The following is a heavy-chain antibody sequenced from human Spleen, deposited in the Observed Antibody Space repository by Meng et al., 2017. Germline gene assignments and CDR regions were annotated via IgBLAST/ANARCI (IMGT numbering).Heavy chain of an antibody. CDR1: GHTFKTYG. CDR2: IATHNGDT. V-gene: IGHV1-18*01. CDR3: ARDLGFGSGSYFAY. D-gene: IGHD3-10*01. Sequence: VQLVQSGAEVKMPGASGKVSCKPSGHTFKTYGISWVRQAPGQGLEWMGWIATHNGDTKYAQRLQGRVTMTRDTSTSTIYMELSSLRSEDTAVYYCARDLGFGSGSYFAYWGQGTLVTVSS. J-gene: IGHJ4*02.